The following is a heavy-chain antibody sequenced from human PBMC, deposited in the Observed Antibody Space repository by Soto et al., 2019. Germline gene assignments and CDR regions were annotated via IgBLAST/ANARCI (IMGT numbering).Heavy chain of an antibody. CDR1: GGSINSGAYY. CDR2: ISYSGTA. CDR3: AAAHMGVAVTNYFAP. J-gene: IGHJ5*02. Sequence: SETLSLTCAVSGGSINSGAYYWSWIRQHPGKGLEFMGYISYSGTAFYNPSLKSRLTLSIDTSKNQFSLNLTSVTAADTAVYYCAAAHMGVAVTNYFAPWGHGTLVTVSS. V-gene: IGHV4-31*11. D-gene: IGHD3-3*01.